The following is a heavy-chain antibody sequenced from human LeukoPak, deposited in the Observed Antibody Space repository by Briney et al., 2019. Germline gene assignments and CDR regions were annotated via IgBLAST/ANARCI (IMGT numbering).Heavy chain of an antibody. CDR1: GFTFSSYA. CDR2: ISGSGGST. D-gene: IGHD3-3*01. CDR3: AKEAYYDFWSGYWPGFDP. Sequence: GGSLRLSCAASGFTFSSYAMSWVRQAPGKGLEWVSAISGSGGSTYYADSVKGRFTISRDNSKNTLYLQMNSLRAEDTAVYYCAKEAYYDFWSGYWPGFDPWGQGTLVTVSS. V-gene: IGHV3-23*01. J-gene: IGHJ5*02.